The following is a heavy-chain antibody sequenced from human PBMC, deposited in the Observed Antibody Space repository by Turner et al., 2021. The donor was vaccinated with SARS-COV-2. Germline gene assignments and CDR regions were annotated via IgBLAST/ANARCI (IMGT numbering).Heavy chain of an antibody. Sequence: VQLVASGGGVVHTGRSLRLSCAASGFTFSSYGMHWVRQAPGKGLEWVAVISDDGSNKYYADSVKGRFTISRDNSKNTLYLQMNSLRAEDTAVYYCAKDMEQLVPLFDYWGQGTLVTVSS. J-gene: IGHJ4*02. V-gene: IGHV3-30*18. CDR3: AKDMEQLVPLFDY. CDR2: ISDDGSNK. CDR1: GFTFSSYG. D-gene: IGHD6-13*01.